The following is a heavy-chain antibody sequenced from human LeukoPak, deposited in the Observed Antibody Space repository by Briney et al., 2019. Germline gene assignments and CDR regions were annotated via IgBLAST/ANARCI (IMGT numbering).Heavy chain of an antibody. CDR2: ISSSGSTI. V-gene: IGHV3-48*03. Sequence: GGSLRLSCAASEFTFSSYEMNWVRQAPGKGLEWVSYISSSGSTIYYADSVKGRFAISRDNAKNSLYLQMNSLRAEDTVVYYCARGAGATTDNYLDYWGQGTLVTVSS. J-gene: IGHJ4*02. CDR3: ARGAGATTDNYLDY. CDR1: EFTFSSYE. D-gene: IGHD1-26*01.